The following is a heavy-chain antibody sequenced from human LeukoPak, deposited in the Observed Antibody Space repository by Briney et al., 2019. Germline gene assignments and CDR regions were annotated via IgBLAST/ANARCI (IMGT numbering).Heavy chain of an antibody. V-gene: IGHV3-23*01. J-gene: IGHJ5*02. CDR1: GFTFSSYA. D-gene: IGHD6-6*01. Sequence: PGGSLRLSCAASGFTFSSYAMSWVRQAPGKGLEWVSAISGSGGSTYYADSVKGQFTISRDNSKNTLYLQMNSLRAEDTAVYYCAKDLRSIAAPRWFDPWGQGTLVTVSS. CDR2: ISGSGGST. CDR3: AKDLRSIAAPRWFDP.